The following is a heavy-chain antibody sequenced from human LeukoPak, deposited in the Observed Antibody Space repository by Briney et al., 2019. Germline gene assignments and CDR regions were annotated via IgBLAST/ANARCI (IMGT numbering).Heavy chain of an antibody. CDR2: TSSDLNVK. J-gene: IGHJ4*02. Sequence: PGGSLRLSCAASRFTFNSYAMSWVRQAPGKGLEWVAVTSSDLNVKLYADSVKGRFTISRDNSRSTLYLQMNSLRPEDTAIYYCAREGYYGSGSPPSLYFDYWGQGTLVTVSS. CDR3: AREGYYGSGSPPSLYFDY. V-gene: IGHV3-30*03. D-gene: IGHD3-10*01. CDR1: RFTFNSYA.